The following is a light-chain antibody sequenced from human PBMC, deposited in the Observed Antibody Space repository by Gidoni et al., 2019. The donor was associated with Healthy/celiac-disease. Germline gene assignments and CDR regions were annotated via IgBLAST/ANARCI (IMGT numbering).Light chain of an antibody. V-gene: IGLV2-14*01. CDR3: SSYTSSSTRV. J-gene: IGLJ2*01. CDR1: SRDVGGYNS. CDR2: EVS. Sequence: QSALTPPASVSGSPGQSITISCTGTSRDVGGYNSVSWSQQHPGNAPKLLIYEVSNRPSGVSNRFSGSKSGNTASRTISGLQAEDEADYYCSSYTSSSTRVFGGGTKLTVL.